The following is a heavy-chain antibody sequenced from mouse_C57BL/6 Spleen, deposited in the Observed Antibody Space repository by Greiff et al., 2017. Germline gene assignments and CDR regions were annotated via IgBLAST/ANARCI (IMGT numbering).Heavy chain of an antibody. CDR1: GYTFTDYE. V-gene: IGHV1-15*01. CDR3: TREDYGSRILPFDY. D-gene: IGHD1-1*01. J-gene: IGHJ2*01. CDR2: NDPETGGT. Sequence: VQLKESGAELVRPGASVTLSCKASGYTFTDYEMHWVKQTPVHGLEWIGANDPETGGTAYNQKFKGKAILTADKSSSTAYMELRSLTSEDSAVYYCTREDYGSRILPFDYWGQGTTLTVSS.